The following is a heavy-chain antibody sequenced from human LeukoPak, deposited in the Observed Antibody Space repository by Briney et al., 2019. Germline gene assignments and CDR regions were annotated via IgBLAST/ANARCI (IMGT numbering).Heavy chain of an antibody. CDR3: ARGAPDNSYLSL. J-gene: IGHJ4*02. D-gene: IGHD5-18*01. V-gene: IGHV3-74*01. CDR1: GFTFSSYW. Sequence: QPGGSLRLSCAASGFTFSSYWMHWVRQAPGTGLVWVSRIKVDGSSTTYADFVKGRFTISRDNAKEMVYLQMNSLRAEDTAVYYCARGAPDNSYLSLWGQGTLVTVSS. CDR2: IKVDGSST.